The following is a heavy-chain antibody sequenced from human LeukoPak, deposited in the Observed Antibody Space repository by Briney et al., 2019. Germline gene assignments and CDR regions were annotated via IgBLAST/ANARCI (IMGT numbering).Heavy chain of an antibody. D-gene: IGHD3-16*01. V-gene: IGHV3-23*01. CDR2: ISGSGGST. Sequence: GGSLRLSCAASGFTFSSYAMSWVRQAPGKGLEWVSAISGSGGSTYYADSVKGRFTISRDNSKNTLYLQMNSLRAEVTAVYYCARGPLGELYFDYWGQGTLVTVSS. CDR1: GFTFSSYA. J-gene: IGHJ4*02. CDR3: ARGPLGELYFDY.